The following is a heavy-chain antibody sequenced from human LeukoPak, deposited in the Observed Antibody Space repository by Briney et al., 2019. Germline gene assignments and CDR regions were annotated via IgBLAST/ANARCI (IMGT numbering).Heavy chain of an antibody. CDR3: AKVIRGGYGMDV. CDR1: GFTFSSFG. D-gene: IGHD3-10*01. V-gene: IGHV3-30*18. CDR2: ISYDGSDK. J-gene: IGHJ6*02. Sequence: GXSLXLSCAASGFTFSSFGMHWVRQAPGKGLEWVAVISYDGSDKCYADSVKGRFTISRDNSKNSLSLQLNSLRDEDTAVYFCAKVIRGGYGMDVWGQGTTVTVSS.